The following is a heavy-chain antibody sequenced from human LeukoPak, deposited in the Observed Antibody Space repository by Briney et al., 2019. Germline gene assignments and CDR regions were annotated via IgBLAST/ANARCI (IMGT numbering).Heavy chain of an antibody. J-gene: IGHJ4*02. Sequence: ASVKVSCKASGYTFTSYDINWVRQATGQGLEWMGWMNPNSGNTGYTQKFQGRVTITRNTSISTAYMELSSLRSEDTAVYYCARGLPEQWLAHFDYWGQGTLVTVSS. CDR2: MNPNSGNT. V-gene: IGHV1-8*03. CDR1: GYTFTSYD. CDR3: ARGLPEQWLAHFDY. D-gene: IGHD6-19*01.